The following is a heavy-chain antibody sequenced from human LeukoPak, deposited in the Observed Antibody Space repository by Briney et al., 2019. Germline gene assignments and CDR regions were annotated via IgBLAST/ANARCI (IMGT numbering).Heavy chain of an antibody. CDR2: ISGSSSTT. CDR3: ARDGRRRLYGVDV. J-gene: IGHJ6*02. V-gene: IGHV3-48*01. Sequence: GGSLRLSCAASGFNFGSYSMNWVRQAPGKGLEWVSYISGSSSTTYYADSLKGRFTISRDNAKNSLYLQMNSLRGEDTAVCYCARDGRRRLYGVDVWGQGTTVTVSS. D-gene: IGHD6-25*01. CDR1: GFNFGSYS.